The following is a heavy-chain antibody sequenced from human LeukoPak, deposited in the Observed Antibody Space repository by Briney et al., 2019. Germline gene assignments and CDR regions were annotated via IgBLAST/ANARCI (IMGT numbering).Heavy chain of an antibody. Sequence: ASVKVSCKASGYTFTSYGITWVRQAPGQGLEWVGWISTYNDNTKYAQRFQGRVTMTTDTSTSTAYMEVKSLRSDDTAVYYCARGLWEPLDSWGQGTLVTVSS. CDR1: GYTFTSYG. CDR3: ARGLWEPLDS. D-gene: IGHD1-14*01. J-gene: IGHJ4*02. CDR2: ISTYNDNT. V-gene: IGHV1-18*01.